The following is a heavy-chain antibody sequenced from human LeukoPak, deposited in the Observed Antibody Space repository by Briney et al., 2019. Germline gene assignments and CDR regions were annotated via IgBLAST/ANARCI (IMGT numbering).Heavy chain of an antibody. CDR1: GGSISSSGYY. CDR2: IQYSGST. Sequence: SETLSLTCTVSGGSISSSGYYRGWIRQPPGKELEWIGSIQYSGSTYYNPSLKSRVTISVDTSKNQFSLKLSSVTAADTAVYYCARRSSPVWYFDLWGRGTLVTVSS. D-gene: IGHD6-6*01. CDR3: ARRSSPVWYFDL. V-gene: IGHV4-39*01. J-gene: IGHJ2*01.